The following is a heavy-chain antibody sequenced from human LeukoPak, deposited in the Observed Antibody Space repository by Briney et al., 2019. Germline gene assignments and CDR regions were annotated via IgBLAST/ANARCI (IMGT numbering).Heavy chain of an antibody. CDR3: SSTSSFY. Sequence: GGSLRLSCTASGFTFGDYAMSWVRQAPGKGLEWVGFIRSKAYGGTTEYAASVKGRFAISRDDSKSIAYLQMNSLKTEDTAVYYCSSTSSFYWGQRTLVTVSS. J-gene: IGHJ4*02. V-gene: IGHV3-49*04. CDR1: GFTFGDYA. CDR2: IRSKAYGGTT. D-gene: IGHD2-2*01.